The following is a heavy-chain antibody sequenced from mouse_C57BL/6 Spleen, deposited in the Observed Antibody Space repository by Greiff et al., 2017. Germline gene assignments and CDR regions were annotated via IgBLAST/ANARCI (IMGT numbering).Heavy chain of an antibody. Sequence: VQLQESGAELVRPGASVTLSCKASGYTFTDYEMHRVKQTPVHGLEWIGAIDPETGGTAYNQKFKGKAILTADKSSSTAYVEPRSLTSEDSAVYYCTSDYWGQGTTLTVSS. V-gene: IGHV1-15*01. CDR3: TSDY. CDR1: GYTFTDYE. J-gene: IGHJ2*01. CDR2: IDPETGGT.